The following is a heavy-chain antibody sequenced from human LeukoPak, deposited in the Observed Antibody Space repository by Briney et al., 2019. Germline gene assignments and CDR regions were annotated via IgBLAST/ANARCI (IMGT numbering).Heavy chain of an antibody. V-gene: IGHV1-2*02. CDR3: ARGCYYYYYMDV. J-gene: IGHJ6*03. CDR2: INPNSGGT. CDR1: GYTFAGYY. Sequence: ASVKVSCKASGYTFAGYYMHWVRQAPGQGLEWMGWINPNSGGTNYAQKFQGRVTMTRDTSISTAYMELSRLRSDDTAVYYCARGCYYYYYMDVWGKGTTVTVSS.